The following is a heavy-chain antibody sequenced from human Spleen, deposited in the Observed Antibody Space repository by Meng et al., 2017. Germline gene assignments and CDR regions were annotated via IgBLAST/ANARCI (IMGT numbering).Heavy chain of an antibody. CDR1: GFTFSSYD. CDR3: ARRGYSYGYYYYGLDV. V-gene: IGHV3-13*01. J-gene: IGHJ6*02. CDR2: IGTAGDT. D-gene: IGHD5-18*01. Sequence: GESLKISCAASGFTFSSYDMHWVRQATGKGLEWVSAIGTAGDTYYPGSVKGRFTISRENAKNSLYLQMNSLRPEDTAVYYCARRGYSYGYYYYGLDVWGQGTTVTVSS.